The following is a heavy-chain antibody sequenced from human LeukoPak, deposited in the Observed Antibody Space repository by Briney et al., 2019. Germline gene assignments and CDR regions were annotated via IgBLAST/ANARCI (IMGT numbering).Heavy chain of an antibody. Sequence: SETLSLTCTVSGGSISSYYWSWIRQPPGKGLGWIGYIYYSGSTNYNPSLKSRVTISVDTSKNQFSLKLSSVTAADTAVYYCARHEGKQLVFDYWGQGTLVTVSS. V-gene: IGHV4-59*08. J-gene: IGHJ4*02. CDR1: GGSISSYY. D-gene: IGHD6-6*01. CDR2: IYYSGST. CDR3: ARHEGKQLVFDY.